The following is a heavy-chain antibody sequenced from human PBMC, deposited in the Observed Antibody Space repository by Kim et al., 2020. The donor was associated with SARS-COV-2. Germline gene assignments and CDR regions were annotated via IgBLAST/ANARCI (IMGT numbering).Heavy chain of an antibody. CDR3: AREAY. CDR2: IKEDGTLK. Sequence: GGSLRLSCAASGFTFSNYWMAWVRQAPGKGLEWVANIKEDGTLKYYVDSVKGRFTISRDNAKNSLYLQMNSLRVDDTAVYYCAREAYWGQGTLVTVSS. CDR1: GFTFSNYW. J-gene: IGHJ4*02. V-gene: IGHV3-7*03.